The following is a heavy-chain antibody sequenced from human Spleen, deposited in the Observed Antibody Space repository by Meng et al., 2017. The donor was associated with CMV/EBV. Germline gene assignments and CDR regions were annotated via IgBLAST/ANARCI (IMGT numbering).Heavy chain of an antibody. Sequence: QVQLQQWGAGLLTPSETLSLTCAVYGGSFSGYYWSWIRQPPGKGLEWIGEINHSGSTNYNPSLKSRVTISVDTSKNQFSLKLSSVTAADTAVYYCARDRSWYYRHFWSGYGGWFDPWGQGTLVTVSS. CDR3: ARDRSWYYRHFWSGYGGWFDP. V-gene: IGHV4-34*01. CDR2: INHSGST. CDR1: GGSFSGYY. J-gene: IGHJ5*02. D-gene: IGHD3-3*02.